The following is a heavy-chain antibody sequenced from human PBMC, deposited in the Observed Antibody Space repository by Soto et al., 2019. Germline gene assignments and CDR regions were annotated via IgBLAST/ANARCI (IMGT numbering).Heavy chain of an antibody. D-gene: IGHD2-2*01. J-gene: IGHJ4*02. CDR1: GFNFSSYA. Sequence: GGSLRLSCAASGFNFSSYAMSWVRQAPGKGLEWVSAISGSGGSTYYADSVKGRFTISRDNSKNTLYLQMNSLRAEDTAVYYCADYCSSTSCYGGYWGQGTLVTVSS. V-gene: IGHV3-23*01. CDR2: ISGSGGST. CDR3: ADYCSSTSCYGGY.